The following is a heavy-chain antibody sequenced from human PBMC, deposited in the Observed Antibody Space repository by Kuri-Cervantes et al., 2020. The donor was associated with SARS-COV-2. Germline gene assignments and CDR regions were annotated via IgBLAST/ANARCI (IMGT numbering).Heavy chain of an antibody. Sequence: GESLKISCVGSGFSFSTYAMSWVRQAPGKGLQWVSSINGGGEETYYADSVKGRFAISRDNSKNTLSLQLNSLRAEDTAVYYCARAHCSTPTCSNPGGYWGQGTLVTVSS. V-gene: IGHV3-23*01. CDR2: INGGGEET. D-gene: IGHD2-2*01. CDR1: GFSFSTYA. CDR3: ARAHCSTPTCSNPGGY. J-gene: IGHJ4*02.